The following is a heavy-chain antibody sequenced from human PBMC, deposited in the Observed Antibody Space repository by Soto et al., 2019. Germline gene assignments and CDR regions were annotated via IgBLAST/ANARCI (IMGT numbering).Heavy chain of an antibody. CDR1: GYTFTSYG. CDR2: ISAYNGNT. D-gene: IGHD6-6*01. J-gene: IGHJ4*02. Sequence: QVQLVQSGAEVKKPGASVKVSCKASGYTFTSYGISWVRQAPGQGLEWMGWISAYNGNTNYAQKLQGRVTMTTDTSKSTADMELSSLRSDDTAVYYCAIIPEYSSSSDYWGKVTLVTVSS. CDR3: AIIPEYSSSSDY. V-gene: IGHV1-18*01.